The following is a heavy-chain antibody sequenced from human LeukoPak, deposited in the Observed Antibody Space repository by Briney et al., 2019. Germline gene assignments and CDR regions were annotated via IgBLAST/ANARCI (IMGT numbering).Heavy chain of an antibody. CDR1: GFTLSNYW. V-gene: IGHV3-74*01. D-gene: IGHD5-24*01. CDR3: VRLAIVDGYNW. J-gene: IGHJ4*02. Sequence: GGSLRLSCAASGFTLSNYWMHWVRQAPGKGLVWVSHINPDGSNTNYVDSVKGRFTISRDNAKNTLYLQMNSLRAEDTAVYYCVRLAIVDGYNWWGQGTLVTVSS. CDR2: INPDGSNT.